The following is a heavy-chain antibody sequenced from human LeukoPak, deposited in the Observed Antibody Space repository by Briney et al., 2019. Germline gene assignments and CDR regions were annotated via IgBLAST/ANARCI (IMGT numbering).Heavy chain of an antibody. D-gene: IGHD3-10*01. J-gene: IGHJ4*02. V-gene: IGHV4-59*01. Sequence: SETLSLTCTVSGSSISRYYWSWLRQPPGKGLEWIGYIYHSGSTNYSPSLKSRVTISLDTSKNQFCLNLSSVTAADTAVYYCARDRPYYFGSGSYYDGFDSWGQGTLVTVSS. CDR2: IYHSGST. CDR3: ARDRPYYFGSGSYYDGFDS. CDR1: GSSISRYY.